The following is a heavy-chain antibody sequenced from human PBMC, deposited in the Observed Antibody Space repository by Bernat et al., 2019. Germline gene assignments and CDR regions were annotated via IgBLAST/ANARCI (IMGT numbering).Heavy chain of an antibody. J-gene: IGHJ2*01. CDR2: ISVSAETI. D-gene: IGHD3-3*01. CDR1: GLTFGTYE. CDR3: ASRFLETDL. V-gene: IGHV3-48*03. Sequence: EVQLVESGGGLVQPGGSLRLSCAASGLTFGTYEMNWVRQAPGKGLEWVSYISVSAETIYYADSVKGRFTISKDNAKNSLYLQMNSLRAEDTAVYYCASRFLETDLWGRGTLVTVSS.